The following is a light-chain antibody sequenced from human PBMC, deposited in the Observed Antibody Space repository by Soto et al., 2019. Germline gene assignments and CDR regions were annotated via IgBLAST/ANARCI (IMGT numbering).Light chain of an antibody. CDR3: LSYTSCKSWV. CDR1: SSDVGAYKS. CDR2: EVS. Sequence: QSALTQPASVSGSPGQSITISCTGTSSDVGAYKSVSWYQQHPGQAPKLIIYEVSNRPSGVSNRFSGFKSGNTASLTISGLEAEDEAHYFCLSYTSCKSWVFGGGTKLTVL. J-gene: IGLJ3*02. V-gene: IGLV2-14*01.